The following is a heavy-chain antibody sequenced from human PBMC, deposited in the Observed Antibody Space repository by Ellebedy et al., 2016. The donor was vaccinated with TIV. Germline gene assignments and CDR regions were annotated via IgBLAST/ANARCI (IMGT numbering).Heavy chain of an antibody. D-gene: IGHD3-3*01. CDR3: VKGTDLDFWSGYFGY. J-gene: IGHJ4*02. Sequence: GGSLRLSXAASGFTFDDYAMYWVRQAPGKGLEWVSGISWNSGSINYADSAKGRFTISRDNAKNSLYLEMNSLRAEDTALYYCVKGTDLDFWSGYFGYWGQGTLVTVSS. CDR1: GFTFDDYA. V-gene: IGHV3-9*01. CDR2: ISWNSGSI.